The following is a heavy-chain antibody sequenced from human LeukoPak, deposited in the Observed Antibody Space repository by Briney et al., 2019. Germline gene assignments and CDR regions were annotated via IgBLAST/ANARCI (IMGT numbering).Heavy chain of an antibody. V-gene: IGHV4-59*08. J-gene: IGHJ4*02. Sequence: SETLSLTCTVSGGSISSYYWSWIRQPPGKGLEWIGYIYYSGSTNYNPSLKSRVTISVDTSKNQFSLKLSSVTAAGTAVYYCARVSGRVYGSGSYDFDYWGQGTLVTVSS. D-gene: IGHD3-10*01. CDR2: IYYSGST. CDR1: GGSISSYY. CDR3: ARVSGRVYGSGSYDFDY.